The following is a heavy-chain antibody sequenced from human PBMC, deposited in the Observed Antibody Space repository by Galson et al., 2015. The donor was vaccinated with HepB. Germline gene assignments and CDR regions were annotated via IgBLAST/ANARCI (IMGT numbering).Heavy chain of an antibody. CDR2: IYSGGST. Sequence: SLRLSCAASGFTVSSNYMSWVRQAPGKGLEWVSVIYSGGSTYYADSVKGGFTISRDNSKNTLYLQMNSLRAEDTAVYYCARDYGGSHTFDYWGQGTLVTVSS. D-gene: IGHD3-16*01. V-gene: IGHV3-66*01. CDR1: GFTVSSNY. J-gene: IGHJ4*02. CDR3: ARDYGGSHTFDY.